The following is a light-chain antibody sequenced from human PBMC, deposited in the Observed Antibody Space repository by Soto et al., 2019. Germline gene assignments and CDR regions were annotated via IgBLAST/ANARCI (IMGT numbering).Light chain of an antibody. J-gene: IGLJ1*01. CDR2: GVT. Sequence: QSALAQPPSASGSPGQAVTISCTGSGSDIGAYKFVSWYQQHPRKAPKLMIFGVTERPSGVPDRFSGSKSGNTASLTISGLQAEDEGDYYCCSYAGGRTYVFGTGTKLTVL. CDR3: CSYAGGRTYV. CDR1: GSDIGAYKF. V-gene: IGLV2-8*01.